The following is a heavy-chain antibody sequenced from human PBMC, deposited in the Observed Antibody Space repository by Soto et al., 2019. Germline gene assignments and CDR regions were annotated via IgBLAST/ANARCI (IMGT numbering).Heavy chain of an antibody. CDR3: ARDRPGETYYDFWSGPAHRSYYFDY. V-gene: IGHV6-1*01. CDR1: GDSVSSNSAA. Sequence: SPTLSLTCAISGDSVSSNSAAWNWIRQSPSRGLEWLGRTYYRSKWYNDYAVSVKSRITINPDTSKNQFSLQLNSVTPEDTAVYYCARDRPGETYYDFWSGPAHRSYYFDYWGQGTLVTVSS. J-gene: IGHJ4*02. CDR2: TYYRSKWYN. D-gene: IGHD3-3*01.